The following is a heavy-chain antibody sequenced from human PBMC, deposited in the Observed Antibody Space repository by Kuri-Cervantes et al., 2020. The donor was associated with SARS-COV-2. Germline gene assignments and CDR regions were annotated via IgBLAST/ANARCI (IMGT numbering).Heavy chain of an antibody. D-gene: IGHD3-10*02. J-gene: IGHJ4*02. CDR2: ISWNSGSI. CDR1: GFTFDDYA. Sequence: LSLTCAASGFTFDDYAMHWVRQAPGKGLEWVSGISWNSGSIGYADSVKGRFTISRDNAKNSLYLQMNSLRAEDTAVYYCAKVSISSGSYQKALGYWGQGTLVTVSS. V-gene: IGHV3-9*01. CDR3: AKVSISSGSYQKALGY.